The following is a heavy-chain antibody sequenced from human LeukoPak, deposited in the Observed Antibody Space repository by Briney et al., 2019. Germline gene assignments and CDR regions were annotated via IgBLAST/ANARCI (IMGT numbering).Heavy chain of an antibody. V-gene: IGHV7-4-1*02. J-gene: IGHJ4*02. Sequence: GASVKVSCKASGYTFTSYAMNWVRQAPGQGLEWMGWINTNTGNPTYAQGFTGRFVFSLDTSVSTAYLQISSLKAEDTAVYYCARVYSSWPYYYDSSGYGKETGYFDYWGQGTLVTVSS. CDR3: ARVYSSWPYYYDSSGYGKETGYFDY. D-gene: IGHD3-22*01. CDR2: INTNTGNP. CDR1: GYTFTSYA.